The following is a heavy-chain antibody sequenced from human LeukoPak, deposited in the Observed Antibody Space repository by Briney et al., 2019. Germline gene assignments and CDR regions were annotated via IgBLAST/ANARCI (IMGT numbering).Heavy chain of an antibody. J-gene: IGHJ6*03. V-gene: IGHV3-21*01. Sequence: GGSLRLSCAASGLTFNNYNMNWVRQAPGKALEWVSSITSSGTYIFYADSVKGRFTISRDNSKNSLYLQLTSLRAEDTAVYYCARAPPDSGWYADYYYYMDVWGKGTTVTISS. CDR3: ARAPPDSGWYADYYYYMDV. CDR1: GLTFNNYN. CDR2: ITSSGTYI. D-gene: IGHD6-19*01.